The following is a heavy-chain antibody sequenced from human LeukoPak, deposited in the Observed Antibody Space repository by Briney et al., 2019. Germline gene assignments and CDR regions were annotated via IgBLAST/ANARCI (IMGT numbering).Heavy chain of an antibody. J-gene: IGHJ4*02. D-gene: IGHD2-21*02. V-gene: IGHV3-74*03. CDR3: ARDGRPLARVTASCFDS. Sequence: GGSLRLSCVGSGFTISNYWMHWVRQAPGTGLVWVSRIHPDGSITTYADSVKGRFTISRDNAKNTLYLQMNRLTIEDTAIYFCARDGRPLARVTASCFDSWGQGTLVTVS. CDR2: IHPDGSIT. CDR1: GFTISNYW.